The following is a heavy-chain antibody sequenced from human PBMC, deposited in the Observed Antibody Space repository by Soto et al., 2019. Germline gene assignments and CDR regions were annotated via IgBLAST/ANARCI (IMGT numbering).Heavy chain of an antibody. V-gene: IGHV3-30*03. CDR2: ISNDGSKE. Sequence: PGGSLRLSCAASGFTFSSYGMHWVRQAPGKGLEWVAVISNDGSKEYYAASVKGRFTISRDNSKNMLFLQMNSLRAEDTAVYYCADPGSTDLDVWGQGTKVTVSS. CDR3: ADPGSTDLDV. D-gene: IGHD3-10*01. CDR1: GFTFSSYG. J-gene: IGHJ6*02.